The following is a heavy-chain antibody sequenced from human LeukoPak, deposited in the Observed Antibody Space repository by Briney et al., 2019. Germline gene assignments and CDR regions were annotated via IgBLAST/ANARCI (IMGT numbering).Heavy chain of an antibody. D-gene: IGHD3-10*01. CDR3: ARDFLWFGESDEYYGMDV. J-gene: IGHJ6*04. CDR1: GGSISSGYYY. V-gene: IGHV4-30-4*01. CDR2: IYYSGST. Sequence: SQTLSLTCTVSGGSISSGYYYWSWIRQPPGKGLEWIGYIYYSGSTYYNPSLKSRVTISVDTSKNQFSLKLSSVTAADTAVYYCARDFLWFGESDEYYGMDVWGKGTTVTVSS.